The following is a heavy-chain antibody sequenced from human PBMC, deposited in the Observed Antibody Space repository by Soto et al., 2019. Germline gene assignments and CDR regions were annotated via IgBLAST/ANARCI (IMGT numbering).Heavy chain of an antibody. CDR3: ARVGLGAYDY. J-gene: IGHJ4*02. CDR2: IIPTLGTP. Sequence: QVQLVQSGAEVKKPGSSVKVSCKASGGIFSNFAFNWMRQAPGQGLEWMGGIIPTLGTPHYAQKFLGRVTITEDESTRTVYMEMSSLTVEVTAVYYCARVGLGAYDYWGQGTLVIVSS. CDR1: GGIFSNFA. V-gene: IGHV1-69*01. D-gene: IGHD6-19*01.